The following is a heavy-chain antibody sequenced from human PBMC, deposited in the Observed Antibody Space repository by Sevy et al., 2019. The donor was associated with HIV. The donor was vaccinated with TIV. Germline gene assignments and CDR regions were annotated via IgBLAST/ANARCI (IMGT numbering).Heavy chain of an antibody. CDR1: GLNLRRNG. J-gene: IGHJ4*02. CDR3: VTDMVTTNY. CDR2: ISDDGSKK. V-gene: IGHV3-30*03. D-gene: IGHD5-12*01. Sequence: GGSLRLSCAVSGLNLRRNGMRWVRQAPGKGLEWVAVISDDGSKKYYADSVKGRFTISRDNSKNTLYLQINSLRVEDTAVYYCVTDMVTTNYWGQGTLVTVSS.